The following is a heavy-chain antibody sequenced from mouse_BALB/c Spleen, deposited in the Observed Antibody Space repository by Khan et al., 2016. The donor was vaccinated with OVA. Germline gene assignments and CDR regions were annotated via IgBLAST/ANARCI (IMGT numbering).Heavy chain of an antibody. Sequence: EVELVESGGGLVQPGGSRKLSCAASGFTFSSFGMHWFRQAPEKGLEWVAYICSGSSTIYYADTVKGRFTLSGDNPKNTLFLQITRLRSEDTAMYYCVRDYYGSSYMTYWGQGTLVTVSA. CDR2: ICSGSSTI. CDR3: VRDYYGSSYMTY. V-gene: IGHV5-17*02. CDR1: GFTFSSFG. D-gene: IGHD1-1*01. J-gene: IGHJ3*01.